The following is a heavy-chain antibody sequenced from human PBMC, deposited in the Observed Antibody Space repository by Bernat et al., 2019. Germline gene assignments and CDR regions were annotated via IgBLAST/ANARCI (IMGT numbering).Heavy chain of an antibody. Sequence: QVQLVESGGGVVQPGRSLRLSCAASGFTFSNFAIHWVRQAPGKGLEWVAVVSFDGSNKYYADSVKGRFTISRDNSKNTLYLQMNSLRAEDTAVYYCGGGGNYGVAAGFGEGYWGQGTLVTVSS. D-gene: IGHD6-13*01. CDR1: GFTFSNFA. J-gene: IGHJ4*02. V-gene: IGHV3-30-3*01. CDR2: VSFDGSNK. CDR3: GGGGNYGVAAGFGEGY.